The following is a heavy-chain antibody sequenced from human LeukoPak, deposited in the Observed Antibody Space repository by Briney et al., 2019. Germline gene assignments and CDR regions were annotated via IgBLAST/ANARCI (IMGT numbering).Heavy chain of an antibody. D-gene: IGHD6-19*01. CDR1: GGAITNYY. CDR3: ARHISVSYDAFDL. CDR2: IYYTGST. J-gene: IGHJ3*01. V-gene: IGHV4-59*01. Sequence: SETLSLTCGVSGGAITNYYWNWIRQAPGKGLEWLGYIYYTGSTTYNPSVKSRITISLDTSKKQISLKLRSVTAADTAVYYCARHISVSYDAFDLWGRGTMVTVSS.